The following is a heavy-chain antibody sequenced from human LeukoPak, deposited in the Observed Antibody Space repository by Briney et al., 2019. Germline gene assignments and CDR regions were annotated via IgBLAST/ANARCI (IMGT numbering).Heavy chain of an antibody. J-gene: IGHJ6*03. CDR1: GYTFTSYG. D-gene: IGHD1-26*01. CDR2: ISAYNGNT. V-gene: IGHV1-18*01. Sequence: ASVKVSCKASGYTFTSYGISWVRQAPGQGLEWMGWISAYNGNTNYAQKLQGRVTMTTDTSTSTAYMELRSLRSDDTAVYYCARSPGARYSGSFLGYYYYMDVWGKGTTVTVSS. CDR3: ARSPGARYSGSFLGYYYYMDV.